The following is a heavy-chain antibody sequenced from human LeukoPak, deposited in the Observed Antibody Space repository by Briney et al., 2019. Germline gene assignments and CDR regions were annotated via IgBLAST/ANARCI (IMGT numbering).Heavy chain of an antibody. CDR1: GGTFSSYA. J-gene: IGHJ6*02. CDR2: IIPILGIA. Sequence: SVKVSCKASGGTFSSYAISWVRQAPGQGLEWMGRIIPILGIANYAQKFQGRVTITADKSTSTAYMELSSLRSEDTAVYYCARGAVASSGAPHYYYGMDVWGQGTTVTVSS. V-gene: IGHV1-69*04. CDR3: ARGAVASSGAPHYYYGMDV. D-gene: IGHD6-19*01.